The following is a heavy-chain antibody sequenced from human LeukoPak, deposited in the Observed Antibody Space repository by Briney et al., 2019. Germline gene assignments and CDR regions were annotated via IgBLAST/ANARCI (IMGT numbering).Heavy chain of an antibody. D-gene: IGHD1-26*01. V-gene: IGHV3-30-3*01. Sequence: GGSLRLSCAASGFTFSSYAMHWVRQAPGKGLEWVAVISYDGSNKYYADSVKGRFTISRDNSKNTLYLQMNSLRAEDTAVYYCARVESRWELGLSDYWGQGTLVTVSS. CDR3: ARVESRWELGLSDY. J-gene: IGHJ4*02. CDR2: ISYDGSNK. CDR1: GFTFSSYA.